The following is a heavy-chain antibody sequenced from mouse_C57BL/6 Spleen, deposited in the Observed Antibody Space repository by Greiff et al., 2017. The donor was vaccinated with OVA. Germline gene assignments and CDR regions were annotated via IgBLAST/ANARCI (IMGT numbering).Heavy chain of an antibody. J-gene: IGHJ4*01. D-gene: IGHD1-2*01. V-gene: IGHV1-85*01. Sequence: VQLQESGPELVKPGASVKLSCKASGYTFTSYDINWVKQRPGQGLEWIGWIYPRDGSTKYNEKFKGKATLTVDTSSSTAYMELHSLTSEDSAVYFCARVHYHYAMDYWGQGTSVTVSS. CDR3: ARVHYHYAMDY. CDR1: GYTFTSYD. CDR2: IYPRDGST.